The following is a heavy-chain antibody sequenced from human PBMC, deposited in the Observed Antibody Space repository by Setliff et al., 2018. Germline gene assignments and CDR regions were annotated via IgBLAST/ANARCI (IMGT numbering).Heavy chain of an antibody. D-gene: IGHD3-16*01. Sequence: PGESLKISCKASGYDFNTYWLAWVRQRPGNGLEWMGIMYPEDSDTKYSPSFQGQVTISADKSLRTAYLQWSSLKTSDTAIYYCARDGGNGVDYWGQGTLVTVSS. CDR1: GYDFNTYW. J-gene: IGHJ4*02. V-gene: IGHV5-51*01. CDR3: ARDGGNGVDY. CDR2: MYPEDSDT.